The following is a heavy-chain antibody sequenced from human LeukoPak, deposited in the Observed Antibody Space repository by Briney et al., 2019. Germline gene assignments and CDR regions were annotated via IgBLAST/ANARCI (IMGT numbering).Heavy chain of an antibody. V-gene: IGHV3-23*01. J-gene: IGHJ4*02. CDR3: AKPLYSYGGDFDY. CDR1: GFTFDNYA. D-gene: IGHD5-18*01. Sequence: GGSLRLSCAASGFTFDNYAMAWVRQAPGKGLEWVSSVNPGGASTYYAASVKGRFTISRDNSKNTLFLQMDSLRAEDTAIYYCAKPLYSYGGDFDYWGQGTLVTVSS. CDR2: VNPGGAST.